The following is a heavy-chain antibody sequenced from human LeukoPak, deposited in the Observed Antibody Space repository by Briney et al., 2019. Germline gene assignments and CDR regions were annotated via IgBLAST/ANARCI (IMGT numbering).Heavy chain of an antibody. V-gene: IGHV4-31*03. CDR2: IYFSGST. J-gene: IGHJ3*02. D-gene: IGHD2-21*01. Sequence: KASETLSLTCTVSGCSISSGGHYWSWIRQHPGRGLEWIGYIYFSGSTYYNPSLKSRVTISLDTSKNQFSLKLNSVTAADTAIYYCARNILGSDTCDIWGQGTLVTVS. CDR3: ARNILGSDTCDI. CDR1: GCSISSGGHY.